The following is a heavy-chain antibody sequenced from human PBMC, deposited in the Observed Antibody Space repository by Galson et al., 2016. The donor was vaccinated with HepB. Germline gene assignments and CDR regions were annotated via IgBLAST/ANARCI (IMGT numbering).Heavy chain of an antibody. J-gene: IGHJ4*02. CDR1: GFTLRTYA. Sequence: LRLSCAASGFTLRTYAMSWVRPAPGKGLEWVSFISGTGGTTPYAASVKGLFTISRDNSKNTLYLGMKSLRAEDTAVYYCARDGYHHIPFDYWGQGTLVTVSS. CDR3: ARDGYHHIPFDY. D-gene: IGHD5-12*01. CDR2: ISGTGGTT. V-gene: IGHV3-23*01.